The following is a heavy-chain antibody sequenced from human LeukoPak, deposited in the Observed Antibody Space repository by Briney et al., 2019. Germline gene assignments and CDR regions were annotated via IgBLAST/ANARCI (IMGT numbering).Heavy chain of an antibody. CDR3: VKGITMIAKLPLDY. CDR1: GFTLSSYA. J-gene: IGHJ4*02. CDR2: ISSNGGRT. D-gene: IGHD3-22*01. Sequence: GGSLRLSCSASGFTLSSYAMHWVRQAPGKGLEYVSGISSNGGRTDYADSVRGRFTISRDNSKNTLYLQMSSLRAEDTAVYYCVKGITMIAKLPLDYWGQGTLVTVSS. V-gene: IGHV3-64D*09.